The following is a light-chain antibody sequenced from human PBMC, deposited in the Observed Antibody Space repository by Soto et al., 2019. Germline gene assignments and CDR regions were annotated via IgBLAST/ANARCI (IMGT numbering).Light chain of an antibody. V-gene: IGKV3-15*01. CDR1: QSVSSY. Sequence: IVLTQYPATVSLSPGERATLSCRASQSVSSYLAWYHQKPGQAPRLLIYGASTRATGIPARFSGSGSGTEFTLTINSLQSEDFAVYYCQQYNNWPRTFGQGTKVDIK. CDR3: QQYNNWPRT. J-gene: IGKJ1*01. CDR2: GAS.